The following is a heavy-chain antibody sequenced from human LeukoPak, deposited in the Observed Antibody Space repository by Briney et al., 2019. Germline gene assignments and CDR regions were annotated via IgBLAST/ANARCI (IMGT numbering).Heavy chain of an antibody. CDR3: ARGVVVVVAATYGGNWFDP. Sequence: GGSLRLSCAASGFTFSSYSMNWVRQAPGKGLEWVSSISSGSSYIYYADSMKGRFTISRDNAKNSLYLQMNSLRAEDTAVYYCARGVVVVVAATYGGNWFDPWGQGTLVTVSS. CDR1: GFTFSSYS. D-gene: IGHD2-15*01. V-gene: IGHV3-21*01. J-gene: IGHJ5*02. CDR2: ISSGSSYI.